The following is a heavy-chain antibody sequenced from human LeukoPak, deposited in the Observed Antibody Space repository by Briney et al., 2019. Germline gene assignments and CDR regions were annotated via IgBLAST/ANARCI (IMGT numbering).Heavy chain of an antibody. D-gene: IGHD3-3*01. J-gene: IGHJ4*02. V-gene: IGHV3-48*01. CDR3: ARDRGGAYDFWSGYYTGYFDY. CDR1: GFTFSSYN. CDR2: ISDSSTTI. Sequence: GGSLRLSCAASGFTFSSYNMNWVRQAPGKGLEWVSYISDSSTTIYYADSVKGRFTISRDNAKNSLYLQMNSLRAEDAAVYYCARDRGGAYDFWSGYYTGYFDYWGQGTLVPVSS.